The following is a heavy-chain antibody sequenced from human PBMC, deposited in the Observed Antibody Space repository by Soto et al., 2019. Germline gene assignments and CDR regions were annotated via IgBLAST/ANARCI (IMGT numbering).Heavy chain of an antibody. CDR1: GFTFSSYS. D-gene: IGHD3-3*01. Sequence: GSLRLSCAASGFTFSSYSMNWVRQAPGKGLEWVSSISSSSSYIYYADSVKGRFTISRDNAKNSLYLQMNSLRAEDTAVYYCARADLRFLETPMTFDPWGQGTLVTVS. CDR2: ISSSSSYI. V-gene: IGHV3-21*01. J-gene: IGHJ5*02. CDR3: ARADLRFLETPMTFDP.